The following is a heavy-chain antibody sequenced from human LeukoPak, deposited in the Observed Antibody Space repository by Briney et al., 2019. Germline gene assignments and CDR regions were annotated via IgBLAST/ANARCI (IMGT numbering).Heavy chain of an antibody. Sequence: SETLSLTCTVSGGSISSGGYSWSWIRQHPGKGLEWIGEINHSGSTNYNPSLKSRVTISVDTSKDQFSLKLSSVTAADTAVYYCARGFPYDSSGYYYYYYGMDVWGQGTRSPSP. CDR1: GGSISSGGYS. J-gene: IGHJ6*02. V-gene: IGHV4-30-2*01. CDR2: INHSGST. CDR3: ARGFPYDSSGYYYYYYGMDV. D-gene: IGHD3-22*01.